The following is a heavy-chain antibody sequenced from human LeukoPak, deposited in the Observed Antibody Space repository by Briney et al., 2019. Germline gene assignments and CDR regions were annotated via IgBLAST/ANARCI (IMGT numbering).Heavy chain of an antibody. D-gene: IGHD2/OR15-2a*01. J-gene: IGHJ4*02. CDR3: VRAYFSFWYFDY. CDR2: ISSSGSPI. CDR1: GFTFRSYE. Sequence: PGGSLRLSCVVSGFTFRSYEMNWVRQAPGKGLEWVSHISSSGSPIYYADSVKDRFTISRDNSKNSLYLQLNNLRAEDTAVYYCVRAYFSFWYFDYWGQGTLVTVSS. V-gene: IGHV3-48*03.